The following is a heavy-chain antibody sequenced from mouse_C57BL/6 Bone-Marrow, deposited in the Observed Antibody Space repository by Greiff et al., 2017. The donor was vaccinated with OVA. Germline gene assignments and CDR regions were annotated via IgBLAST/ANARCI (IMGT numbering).Heavy chain of an antibody. CDR1: GYTFTSYW. CDR2: IYPSDSVT. J-gene: IGHJ2*01. CDR3: ARARSCMVTTNFDY. D-gene: IGHD2-2*01. V-gene: IGHV1-61*01. Sequence: VKLQQPGAELVRPGSSVKLSCKASGYTFTSYWLDWVKQRPGQGLQWIGNIYPSDSVTHYNQKFKDKGTLTVDKSSSTAYMQLSSLTSEDSAVYYCARARSCMVTTNFDYWGKGTTLTVSS.